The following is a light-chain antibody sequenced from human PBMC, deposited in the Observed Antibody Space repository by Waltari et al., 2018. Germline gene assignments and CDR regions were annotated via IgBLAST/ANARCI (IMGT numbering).Light chain of an antibody. CDR1: ANDLGGYNY. CDR3: SSYTSSSTYVL. J-gene: IGLJ2*01. Sequence: QSALAQPASVSGSPGPSITISRTGTANDLGGYNYVSWYQQHPGLAPKLMIYDVSNRPSGVSNRFSGSKSGNTASLTISGLQAEDEADYYCSSYTSSSTYVLFGGGTKLTVL. V-gene: IGLV2-14*03. CDR2: DVS.